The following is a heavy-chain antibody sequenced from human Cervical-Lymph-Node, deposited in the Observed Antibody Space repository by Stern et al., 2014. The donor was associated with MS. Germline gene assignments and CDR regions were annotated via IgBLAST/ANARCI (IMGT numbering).Heavy chain of an antibody. J-gene: IGHJ4*02. Sequence: QVTLRESGPKLVKPTQTLTLTCTFSGFSLSTSGVGVGWIRQPPGKALEWLALIYWDDDKRYSPSLKSRLTITKDPSKNQVVLTMTNMDPVDTATYYCARNAWGRAFDYWGQGTLVTVSS. CDR3: ARNAWGRAFDY. D-gene: IGHD1-26*01. CDR1: GFSLSTSGVG. V-gene: IGHV2-5*02. CDR2: IYWDDDK.